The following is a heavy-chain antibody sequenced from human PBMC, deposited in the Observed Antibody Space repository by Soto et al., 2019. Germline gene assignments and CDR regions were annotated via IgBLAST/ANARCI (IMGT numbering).Heavy chain of an antibody. Sequence: ASVKVSCKASGYTFTSYYMHWVRQAPGQGLEWMGIINPSGGSTSYAQKFQGRVTMTRDTSTSTVYMELSSLRSEDTAVYYCARAYSSSWYEDYYYGMEVWGQGTTVTVSS. J-gene: IGHJ6*02. D-gene: IGHD6-13*01. CDR1: GYTFTSYY. CDR3: ARAYSSSWYEDYYYGMEV. CDR2: INPSGGST. V-gene: IGHV1-46*01.